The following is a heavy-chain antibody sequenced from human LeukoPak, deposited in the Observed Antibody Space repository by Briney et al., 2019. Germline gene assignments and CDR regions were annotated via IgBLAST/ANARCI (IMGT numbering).Heavy chain of an antibody. J-gene: IGHJ4*02. CDR1: GFTFSNFG. D-gene: IGHD3-22*01. V-gene: IGHV3-23*01. CDR2: ISGGGGRT. Sequence: TGGSLRLSCAGSGFTFSNFGMSWVRQAPGKGLQWVSAISGGGGRTFYTDSVKGRFTISRDNSKNTLYLQMNSLRAEDTAVYYCAKASAMIVVVSKHFDYWGQGTLVTVSS. CDR3: AKASAMIVVVSKHFDY.